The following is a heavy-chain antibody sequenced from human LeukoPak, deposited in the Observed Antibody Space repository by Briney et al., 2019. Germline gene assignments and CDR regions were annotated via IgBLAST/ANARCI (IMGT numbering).Heavy chain of an antibody. CDR2: ISGSGGST. CDR3: AKEGGLFDSSGYSES. V-gene: IGHV3-23*01. CDR1: GVTVSSTD. J-gene: IGHJ5*02. Sequence: GGSLRLSCAVSGVTVSSTDMSWVRQAPGKGLEWVSVISGSGGSTYYTDSVKGRFTISRDNSESTLYLQMNSLRAEDTAVYYCAKEGGLFDSSGYSESWGQGTLVSVSS. D-gene: IGHD3-22*01.